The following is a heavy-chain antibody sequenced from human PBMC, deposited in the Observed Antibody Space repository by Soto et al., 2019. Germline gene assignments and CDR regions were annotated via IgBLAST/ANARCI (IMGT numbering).Heavy chain of an antibody. CDR1: GGSFSGYY. J-gene: IGHJ4*02. Sequence: SETLSLTCAVYGGSFSGYYWSWIRQPPGKGLEWIGEINHSGSTNYNPSLKSRVTISVDTSKNQFSLKLSSVTAADTAVYYCARGQGYYDILTGYFLGLGLDYWGQGTLVTVSS. CDR3: ARGQGYYDILTGYFLGLGLDY. V-gene: IGHV4-34*01. D-gene: IGHD3-9*01. CDR2: INHSGST.